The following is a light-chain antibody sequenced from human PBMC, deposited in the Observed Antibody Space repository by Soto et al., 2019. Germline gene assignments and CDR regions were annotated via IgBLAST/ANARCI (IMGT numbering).Light chain of an antibody. J-gene: IGKJ1*01. CDR2: DAF. Sequence: DIQMTQSPSTLSASVDDRVTITCRARQRISSWLAWHQQKSGKDPKLLIYDAFSLESGVPSRFSGSGSGTEFTLAITSRQPDDFATYYCQQYNSYPWTFGQANKVAIK. CDR3: QQYNSYPWT. CDR1: QRISSW. V-gene: IGKV1-5*01.